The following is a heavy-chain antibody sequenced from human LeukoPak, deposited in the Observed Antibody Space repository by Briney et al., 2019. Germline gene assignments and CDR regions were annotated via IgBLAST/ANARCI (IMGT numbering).Heavy chain of an antibody. V-gene: IGHV3-23*01. D-gene: IGHD3-3*02. CDR1: GFTFSSYA. CDR3: AKEDEISDFDY. CDR2: LSDSGGNT. Sequence: PGGSLRLSCAASGFTFSSYAMSWVRQAPGEGLEWVSGLSDSGGNTIYADSVKGRFTISRDNSKNTLYLQMNSLRAEDTAVYYCAKEDEISDFDYWGQGTLVTVSS. J-gene: IGHJ4*02.